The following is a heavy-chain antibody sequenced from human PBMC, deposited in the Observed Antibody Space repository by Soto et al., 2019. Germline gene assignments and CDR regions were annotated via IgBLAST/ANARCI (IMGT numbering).Heavy chain of an antibody. J-gene: IGHJ2*01. V-gene: IGHV3-7*05. CDR1: GFTFSNYW. CDR3: ARDLVRWQTSWYFDL. CDR2: IKQDGSEK. Sequence: EVQLVESGGGLVQPGGSLRLSCAASGFTFSNYWMSWVRQAPGKGLEWVANIKQDGSEKYYVDSVKGRFTISRDNAKNSLYLQMNSLRAEDTAVYYCARDLVRWQTSWYFDLWGRGTLVTVSS. D-gene: IGHD2-15*01.